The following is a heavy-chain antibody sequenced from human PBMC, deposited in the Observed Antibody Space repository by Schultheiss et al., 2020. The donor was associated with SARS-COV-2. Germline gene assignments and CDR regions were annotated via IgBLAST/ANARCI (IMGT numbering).Heavy chain of an antibody. D-gene: IGHD5-18*01. CDR1: GFTFSSYA. V-gene: IGHV3-64*01. J-gene: IGHJ3*02. CDR3: AISVGYSYGLLGAFDI. CDR2: ISSNGGST. Sequence: GESLKISCAASGFTFSSYAMHWVRQAPGKGLEYVSAISSNGGSTYYANSVKGRFTISRDNSKNTLYLQMGSLRAEDMAVYYCAISVGYSYGLLGAFDIWGQGTMVTVSS.